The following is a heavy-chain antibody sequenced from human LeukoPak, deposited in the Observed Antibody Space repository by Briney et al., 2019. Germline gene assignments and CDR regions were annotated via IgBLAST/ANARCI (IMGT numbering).Heavy chain of an antibody. D-gene: IGHD3-16*02. V-gene: IGHV1-3*01. Sequence: ASVTVSCKASGYTFTSYAMHWVRQAPGQRLEWMGWINAGNGNTKYSQKFQGRVTITRDTSASTAYMELSSLRSEDTAVYYCVSQSFGGVIVHYYGMDVWGKGTTVTVSS. CDR1: GYTFTSYA. CDR2: INAGNGNT. CDR3: VSQSFGGVIVHYYGMDV. J-gene: IGHJ6*04.